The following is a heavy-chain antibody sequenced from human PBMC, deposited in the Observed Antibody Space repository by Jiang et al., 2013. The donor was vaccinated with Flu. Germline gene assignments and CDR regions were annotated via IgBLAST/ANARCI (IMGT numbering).Heavy chain of an antibody. Sequence: RLSCAASGFTVSSNYMSWVRQTPGKGLEWVSVIHXGGSTFYADSVKGRFTISRDNSKNTLYLQMNSLRAEDTAVYYCARGPRNGVFFDYWGQGTLVTVSS. V-gene: IGHV3-66*01. CDR2: IHXGGST. CDR3: ARGPRNGVFFDY. CDR1: GFTVSSNY. D-gene: IGHD2-8*01. J-gene: IGHJ4*02.